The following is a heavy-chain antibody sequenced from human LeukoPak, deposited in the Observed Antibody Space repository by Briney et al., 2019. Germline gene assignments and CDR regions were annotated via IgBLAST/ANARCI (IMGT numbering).Heavy chain of an antibody. Sequence: SETLSLTCTVSGGSISPYFWSWIRQPPGKGLEWIGYISYTGNTNKNPSLKSRVTISVDTSKNQFSLQLTSVTAADTAVYYCARDDNRGVTNFDPWGQGTLVTVSS. CDR1: GGSISPYF. V-gene: IGHV4-59*01. J-gene: IGHJ5*02. CDR2: ISYTGNT. CDR3: ARDDNRGVTNFDP. D-gene: IGHD3-10*01.